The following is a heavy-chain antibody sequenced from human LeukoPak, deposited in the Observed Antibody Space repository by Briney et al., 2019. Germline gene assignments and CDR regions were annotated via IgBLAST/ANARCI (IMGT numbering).Heavy chain of an antibody. CDR2: INPNSGDT. J-gene: IGHJ3*02. Sequence: ASVKVSCKASGYTFTDYYINWVRQAPGQGLEWMGWINPNSGDTNYAQKFQDRVTMTRDTSISTAYMELSRLRSDDRAVYYCASQGTTDAFDIWGQGTMVTVSP. CDR1: GYTFTDYY. V-gene: IGHV1-2*02. CDR3: ASQGTTDAFDI. D-gene: IGHD4-11*01.